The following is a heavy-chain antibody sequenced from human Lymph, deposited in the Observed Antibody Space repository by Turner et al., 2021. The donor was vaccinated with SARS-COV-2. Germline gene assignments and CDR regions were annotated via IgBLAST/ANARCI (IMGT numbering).Heavy chain of an antibody. D-gene: IGHD6-19*01. CDR3: ARSLGYSSGWYGDAFDI. V-gene: IGHV1-2*02. J-gene: IGHJ3*02. Sequence: QVQLVQPGPVVKKPGASVKVPCKHSGYTLTGSYVHWVRQAPGQGLEWMGWINPNSGGTDYAQNFQGRVTMTRDTSISTAYMELSRLSSDDTAVYYCARSLGYSSGWYGDAFDIWGLGTMVTVSS. CDR1: GYTLTGSY. CDR2: INPNSGGT.